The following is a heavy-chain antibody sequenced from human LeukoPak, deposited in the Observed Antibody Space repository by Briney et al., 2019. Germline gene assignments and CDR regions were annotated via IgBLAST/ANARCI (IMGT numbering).Heavy chain of an antibody. Sequence: NPSETLSLTCTVSGGSISSSSYYWGWIRQPPGKGLEWIGSIYYSGSTYYNPSLKSRVTISVDTSKNQFSLKLSSVTAADTAVYYCARMGYYYDSSGYTFHGDYGMDVWGQGTTVTVSS. D-gene: IGHD3-22*01. J-gene: IGHJ6*02. CDR3: ARMGYYYDSSGYTFHGDYGMDV. CDR1: GGSISSSSYY. V-gene: IGHV4-39*07. CDR2: IYYSGST.